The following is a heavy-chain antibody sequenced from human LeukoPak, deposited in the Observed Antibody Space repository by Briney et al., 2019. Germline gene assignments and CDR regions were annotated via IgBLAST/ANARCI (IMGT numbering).Heavy chain of an antibody. V-gene: IGHV3-48*03. CDR1: GFTFSSYE. CDR3: AKDLYYYGSGSSFDY. D-gene: IGHD3-10*01. J-gene: IGHJ4*02. CDR2: ISSSGTTI. Sequence: PGGSLRLSCAASGFTFSSYEMHWVRQAPGKGLEWVSYISSSGTTIYYADSVKGRFTISRDNSKNTLYLQMNSLRAEDTAVYYCAKDLYYYGSGSSFDYWGQGTLVTVSS.